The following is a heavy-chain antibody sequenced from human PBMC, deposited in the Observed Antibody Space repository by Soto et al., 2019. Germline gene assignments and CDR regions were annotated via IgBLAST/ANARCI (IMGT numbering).Heavy chain of an antibody. D-gene: IGHD6-13*01. CDR3: AKDQGSSWYEIDY. CDR2: ISGSGGST. J-gene: IGHJ4*02. CDR1: GFTFSNYA. Sequence: EVQLLESGGGLVQPGGSLRLSCAASGFTFSNYAVTWVRQAPGQGLEWVSTISGSGGSTYYADSVKGRFTISRDKSKNTLYLQTNSLRAEDTAVYYCAKDQGSSWYEIDYWGQGTLVTVSS. V-gene: IGHV3-23*01.